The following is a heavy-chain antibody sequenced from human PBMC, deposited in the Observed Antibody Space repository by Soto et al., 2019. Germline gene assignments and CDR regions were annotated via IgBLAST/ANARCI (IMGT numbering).Heavy chain of an antibody. J-gene: IGHJ6*03. Sequence: EVQLVESGGGLVQPGRSLRLACAASGFTFDQYTMHWVRQAPGKGLEWVSGITWHSGTIGYADSVKGRFTISRDNAKNSLYLQMNSLRGEDTALYYCAKEMITFGDFNYYYMDVWGNGTTVTVSS. CDR3: AKEMITFGDFNYYYMDV. D-gene: IGHD3-16*01. CDR1: GFTFDQYT. V-gene: IGHV3-9*01. CDR2: ITWHSGTI.